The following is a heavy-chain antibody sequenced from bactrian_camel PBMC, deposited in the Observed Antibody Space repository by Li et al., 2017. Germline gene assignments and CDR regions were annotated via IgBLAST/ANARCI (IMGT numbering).Heavy chain of an antibody. V-gene: IGHV3S7*01. Sequence: HVQLVESGGGSVQAGASLRLSCVASGFTFDTHAMSWVRQAPGKGPEWVSSISSDGSNTYYADSVKGRFTISRDNAKNTLYLQMNSLKPEDTAVYYCAADSGWFGYLRYWGQGTQVTVS. CDR1: GFTFDTHA. J-gene: IGHJ4*01. CDR2: ISSDGSNT. D-gene: IGHD5*01. CDR3: AADSGWFGYLRY.